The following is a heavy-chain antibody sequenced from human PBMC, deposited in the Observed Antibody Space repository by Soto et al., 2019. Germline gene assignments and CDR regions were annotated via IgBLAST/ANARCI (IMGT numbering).Heavy chain of an antibody. J-gene: IGHJ3*02. CDR1: GGSISSGGYY. CDR2: IYYSGST. CDR3: ASKVRRGYSYGPDDAFDI. D-gene: IGHD5-18*01. V-gene: IGHV4-31*03. Sequence: SETLSLTCTVSGGSISSGGYYWSWIRQHPGKGLEWIGYIYYSGSTYYNPSLKSRVTISVDTSKNQFSLKLSSVTAADTAVCYCASKVRRGYSYGPDDAFDIWGQGTMVTVSS.